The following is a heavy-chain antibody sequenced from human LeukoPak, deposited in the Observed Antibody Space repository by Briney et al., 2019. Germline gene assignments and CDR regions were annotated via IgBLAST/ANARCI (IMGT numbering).Heavy chain of an antibody. CDR1: GYTFTSYD. J-gene: IGHJ3*02. CDR2: MNPNSGNT. CDR3: ARGPSRDSSGYYPNDAFDI. D-gene: IGHD3-22*01. V-gene: IGHV1-8*01. Sequence: ASVKVSCKASGYTFTSYDTNWVRQATGQGLEWMGWMNPNSGNTGYAQKFQGRVTMTRNTSISTAYMELSSLRSEDTAVYYCARGPSRDSSGYYPNDAFDIWGQGTMVTVSS.